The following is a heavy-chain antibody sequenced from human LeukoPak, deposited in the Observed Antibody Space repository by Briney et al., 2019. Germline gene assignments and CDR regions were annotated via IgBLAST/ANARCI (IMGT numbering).Heavy chain of an antibody. D-gene: IGHD6-13*01. V-gene: IGHV4-59*01. CDR1: GGSMSSYY. Sequence: SETLDLTCTVSGGSMSSYYWSWIRQPPGKGLEWIGYIYYSGSTNYNPSLKSRVTISVDTSKNQFSLKLSSVTAADTAVYYCAMYSSSVNNFDYWGQGTLVTVSS. CDR3: AMYSSSVNNFDY. CDR2: IYYSGST. J-gene: IGHJ4*02.